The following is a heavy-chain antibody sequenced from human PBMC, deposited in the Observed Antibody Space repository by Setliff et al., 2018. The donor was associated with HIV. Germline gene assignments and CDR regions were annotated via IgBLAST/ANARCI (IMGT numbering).Heavy chain of an antibody. D-gene: IGHD5-12*01. CDR3: ARDAGYSGSAWNY. CDR2: IIPSLGTA. CDR1: GDTFTGYT. V-gene: IGHV1-69*13. Sequence: SVKVSCKSSGDTFTGYTITWVRQAPGQGLERMGGIIPSLGTANYAQRFQGRVTFTADASTSTVYMELSSLRSEDTGMYYCARDAGYSGSAWNYWGQGTLVTVSS. J-gene: IGHJ4*02.